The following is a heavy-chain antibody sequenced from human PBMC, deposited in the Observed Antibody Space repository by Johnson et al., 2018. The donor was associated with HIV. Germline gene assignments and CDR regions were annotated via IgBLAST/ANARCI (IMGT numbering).Heavy chain of an antibody. CDR3: ARGGSDLTLDDAFDI. V-gene: IGHV3-30-3*01. CDR1: GFTFSSYS. J-gene: IGHJ3*02. D-gene: IGHD1-26*01. CDR2: ISYDGSNK. Sequence: VQLVESGGGVVQPGRSLRLSCAASGFTFSSYSMHWVRQAPGKGLEWVAVISYDGSNKYYADSVKGRFTISRDNSKNTLYLQMSSLRVEDTAVYYCARGGSDLTLDDAFDIWGQGTMVTVSS.